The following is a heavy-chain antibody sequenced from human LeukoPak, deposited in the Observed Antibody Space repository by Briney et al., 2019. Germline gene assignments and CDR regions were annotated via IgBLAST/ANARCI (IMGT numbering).Heavy chain of an antibody. CDR3: ARASTRVWVVAADYRYFDL. Sequence: SETLSLTCAVYGGSFSGYYWSWIRQPPGKGLEWIGEINHSGSTNYNPSLKSRVTISVDTSKNQFSLKLSSVTAADTAVYYCARASTRVWVVAADYRYFDLWGRGTLVTVSS. D-gene: IGHD2-15*01. CDR2: INHSGST. CDR1: GGSFSGYY. V-gene: IGHV4-34*01. J-gene: IGHJ2*01.